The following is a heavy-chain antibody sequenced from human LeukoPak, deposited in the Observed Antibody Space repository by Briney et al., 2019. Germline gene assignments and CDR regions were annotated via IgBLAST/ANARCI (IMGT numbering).Heavy chain of an antibody. V-gene: IGHV3-9*03. CDR3: AKGGGYCSSTSCYYFDY. J-gene: IGHJ4*02. CDR2: ISWNSGSI. Sequence: GRSLRLSCAASGFTFDDYAMHWVRQAPGKGLEWVSGISWNSGSIGYADSVKGRFTISRDNAKNSLYLQMNSVRAEDMALYYCAKGGGYCSSTSCYYFDYWGQGTLVTVSS. D-gene: IGHD2-2*03. CDR1: GFTFDDYA.